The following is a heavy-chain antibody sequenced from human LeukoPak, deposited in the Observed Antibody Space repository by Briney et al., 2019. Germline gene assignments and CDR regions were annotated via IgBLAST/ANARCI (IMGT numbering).Heavy chain of an antibody. D-gene: IGHD5-18*01. CDR3: ARADSPSDTAMITAPGY. CDR1: GYTFTSYY. J-gene: IGHJ4*02. V-gene: IGHV1-46*01. Sequence: GASVKVSCKASGYTFTSYYMHWVRQAPGQGLEWMGIINPSGGSTSYAQKFQGRVTMTRDTSTSTVYMGLSSLRSEDTAVYYCARADSPSDTAMITAPGYWGQGTLVTVSS. CDR2: INPSGGST.